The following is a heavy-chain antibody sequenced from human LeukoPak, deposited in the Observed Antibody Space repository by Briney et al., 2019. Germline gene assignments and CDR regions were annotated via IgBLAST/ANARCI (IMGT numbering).Heavy chain of an antibody. CDR1: GGSISSGGYY. V-gene: IGHV4-31*03. CDR3: ATVVPAAYNWFDP. J-gene: IGHJ5*02. CDR2: IYYSGST. D-gene: IGHD2-2*01. Sequence: SQTLSLTCTVSGGSISSGGYYWSWIRQRPGKGLEWIGYIYYSGSTYYNPSLKSRVTISVDTSKNQFSLKLSSVTAADTAVYYCATVVPAAYNWFDPWGQGTLVTVSS.